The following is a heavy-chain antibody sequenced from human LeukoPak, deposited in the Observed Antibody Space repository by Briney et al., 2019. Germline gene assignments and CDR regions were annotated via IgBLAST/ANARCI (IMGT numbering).Heavy chain of an antibody. CDR3: ARDPLPMITFGGVIVVPDH. D-gene: IGHD3-16*02. J-gene: IGHJ5*02. V-gene: IGHV1-18*01. Sequence: ASVKVSCKASGYTFTSYGISWVRQAPGQGLEWMGWISAYNGNTNYAQKLQGRVTMTTDTSTSTAYMELRSLRSDDTAVYYCARDPLPMITFGGVIVVPDHWGQGTLVTVSS. CDR2: ISAYNGNT. CDR1: GYTFTSYG.